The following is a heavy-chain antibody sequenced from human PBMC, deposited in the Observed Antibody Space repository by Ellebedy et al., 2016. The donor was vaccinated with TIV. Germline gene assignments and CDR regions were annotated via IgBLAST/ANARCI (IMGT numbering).Heavy chain of an antibody. CDR2: IGTAGDT. V-gene: IGHV3-13*01. CDR3: ARSGYSYGSRLYFDY. J-gene: IGHJ4*02. CDR1: GFTFSSYD. Sequence: GGSLRLSCAASGFTFSSYDMHWVHQATGKGLEWVSAIGTAGDTYYPGSVKGRFTISRENAKNSLYLQMNSLRAEDTAVYYCARSGYSYGSRLYFDYWGQGTLVTVSS. D-gene: IGHD5-18*01.